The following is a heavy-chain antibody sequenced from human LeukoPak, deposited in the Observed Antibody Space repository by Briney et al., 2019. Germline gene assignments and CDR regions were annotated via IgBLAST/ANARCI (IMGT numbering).Heavy chain of an antibody. CDR1: GFTFSSYS. J-gene: IGHJ4*02. Sequence: GGSLRLSCAASGFTFSSYSMTWVRQAPGKGLEWVSSISSSSSYIYYADSVKGRFTISRDNAKNSLYLQMNSLRAEDTAVYYCARSSSGYYSPFDYWGQGTLVTVSS. CDR2: ISSSSSYI. D-gene: IGHD3-22*01. CDR3: ARSSSGYYSPFDY. V-gene: IGHV3-21*01.